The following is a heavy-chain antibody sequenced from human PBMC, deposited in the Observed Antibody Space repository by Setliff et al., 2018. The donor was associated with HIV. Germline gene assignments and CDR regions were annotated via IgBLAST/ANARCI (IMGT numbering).Heavy chain of an antibody. J-gene: IGHJ6*03. CDR1: GFTFSSYG. CDR3: ARVQYYDSKGGYYMDV. D-gene: IGHD3-22*01. CDR2: IHYDVSSK. Sequence: GGSLRLSCAAFGFTFSSYGMHWVRQAPGKGLEWVAFIHYDVSSKYYGDSVKGRFTISRDNSKNTLYLQMNSLSAEDTAVYYCARVQYYDSKGGYYMDVWGKGTTVTVSS. V-gene: IGHV3-30*02.